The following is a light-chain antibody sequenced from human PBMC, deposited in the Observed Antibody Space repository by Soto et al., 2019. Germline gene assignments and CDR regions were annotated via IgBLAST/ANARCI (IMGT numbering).Light chain of an antibody. Sequence: DIQMTQSPSTLSGSVGDRVTITCRASQSVNSWLAWYQQKPGKAPKLLIYKASNLENGVPSRFSGSGSGTEFTLTISGLQPDDFASYYCQQYNNYSGTFGQGTKVEIK. CDR3: QQYNNYSGT. J-gene: IGKJ1*01. CDR1: QSVNSW. V-gene: IGKV1-5*03. CDR2: KAS.